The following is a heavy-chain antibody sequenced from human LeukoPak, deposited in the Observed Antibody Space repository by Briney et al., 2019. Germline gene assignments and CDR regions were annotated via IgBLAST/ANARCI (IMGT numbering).Heavy chain of an antibody. Sequence: PGGSLRLSCAASGFTFSKFPMGWVRQAPGRGLEWVSSISSSSSYIYYADSVKGRFTISRDNAKISLYLQMNSLRAADTAVYYCARVPDSSRWAPDYFFDYWGQGTLVTVSS. D-gene: IGHD6-13*01. V-gene: IGHV3-21*01. CDR3: ARVPDSSRWAPDYFFDY. J-gene: IGHJ4*02. CDR2: ISSSSSYI. CDR1: GFTFSKFP.